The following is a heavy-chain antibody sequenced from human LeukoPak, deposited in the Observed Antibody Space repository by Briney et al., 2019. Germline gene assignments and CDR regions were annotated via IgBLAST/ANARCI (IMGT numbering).Heavy chain of an antibody. V-gene: IGHV4-39*01. J-gene: IGHJ6*03. CDR2: IYYSGTT. CDR3: ARQVSDYFYYYIDV. Sequence: SETLSLTCSVSGGSISSSVYYWNWIRQPPGKGLEWVGSIYYSGTTYYNSSLKSRVTISEDTSKNRFSLMLTSVTAADTAVYYCARQVSDYFYYYIDVWGEGTTVIVSS. CDR1: GGSISSSVYY.